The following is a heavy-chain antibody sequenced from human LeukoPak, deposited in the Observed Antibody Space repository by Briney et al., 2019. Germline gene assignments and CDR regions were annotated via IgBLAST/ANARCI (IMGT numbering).Heavy chain of an antibody. CDR1: GFTFSSYW. CDR2: IKYDGSER. CDR3: TRDNACLDH. V-gene: IGHV3-7*01. J-gene: IGHJ4*02. Sequence: PGGSLRLSCAASGFTFSSYWMTWVRQAPGKGLEWVANIKYDGSERYYVDSVKGRFTISRDNAKNSLYLQMTSLRAEDTAVYYCTRDNACLDHWGQGTLVTVSS. D-gene: IGHD2-2*01.